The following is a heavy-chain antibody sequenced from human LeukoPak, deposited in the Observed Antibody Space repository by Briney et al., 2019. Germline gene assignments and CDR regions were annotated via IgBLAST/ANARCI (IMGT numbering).Heavy chain of an antibody. CDR3: AKYCGYSSSWYKLGFDY. V-gene: IGHV3-23*01. Sequence: QPGGSLRLSCAASGFTFSTYAMSWVRQAPGKGLEWVSAISSSGGSTYYADSVKVRFTISRDNSKNTLYLQMNSLRAEDTAVYYCAKYCGYSSSWYKLGFDYWGQGTLVTVSS. J-gene: IGHJ4*02. D-gene: IGHD6-13*01. CDR1: GFTFSTYA. CDR2: ISSSGGST.